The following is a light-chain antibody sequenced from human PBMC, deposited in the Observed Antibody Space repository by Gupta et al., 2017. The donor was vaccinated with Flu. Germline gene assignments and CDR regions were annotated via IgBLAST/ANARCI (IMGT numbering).Light chain of an antibody. Sequence: SVNISCTGTSSVVGGYNYVCWDQQYPCNAHKLLIYDVSKLSSGVHDRFSGSKSGNTASLTISGLQAEDEADYYCCSFSFGFYVFGTVTQVTVL. J-gene: IGLJ1*01. CDR1: SSVVGGYNY. CDR2: DVS. CDR3: CSFSFGFYV. V-gene: IGLV2-11*01.